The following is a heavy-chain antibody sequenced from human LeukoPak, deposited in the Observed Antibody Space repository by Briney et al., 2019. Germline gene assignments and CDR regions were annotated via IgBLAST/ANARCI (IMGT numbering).Heavy chain of an antibody. CDR1: GGSISSSSYY. J-gene: IGHJ5*02. CDR3: ARGGATFTS. D-gene: IGHD5-12*01. Sequence: SETLSLTCTVSGGSISSSSYYWGWIRQPPGKGLEWIGSIYYSGSTYYNPSLKSRVTISVDTSKNQFSLKLSSVTAADTAVYYCARGGATFTSWGQGTLVTVSS. CDR2: IYYSGST. V-gene: IGHV4-39*01.